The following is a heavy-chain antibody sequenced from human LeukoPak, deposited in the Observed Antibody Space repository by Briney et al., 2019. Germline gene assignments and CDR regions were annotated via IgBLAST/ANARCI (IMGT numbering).Heavy chain of an antibody. CDR2: ISGSSTI. J-gene: IGHJ4*02. D-gene: IGHD2-21*02. CDR1: GFTFSSNS. V-gene: IGHV3-48*04. Sequence: GGSLRLSCAASGFTFSSNSMNWVRQAPGKGLEWVSYISGSSTIYYADSVKGRFTISRDNARNSLYLQMNSLRAEDTAVYYCARTRSCGGGFYPWDFHYWGQGTPVTVSS. CDR3: ARTRSCGGGFYPWDFHY.